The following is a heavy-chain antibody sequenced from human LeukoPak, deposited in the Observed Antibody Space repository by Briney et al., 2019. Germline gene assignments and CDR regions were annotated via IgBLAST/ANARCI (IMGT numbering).Heavy chain of an antibody. CDR1: GYTFTGYY. D-gene: IGHD3-22*01. Sequence: VASVKVSCKASGYTFTGYYLHWVRQAPGHGLEWLGWINPDSGNTKYAQKFQGRVTLTRDTSISTAYMEVSRLRPDDTAVYYCARVGHYDSSVYADDVFDFWGQGTMVTVSS. J-gene: IGHJ3*01. CDR3: ARVGHYDSSVYADDVFDF. CDR2: INPDSGNT. V-gene: IGHV1-2*02.